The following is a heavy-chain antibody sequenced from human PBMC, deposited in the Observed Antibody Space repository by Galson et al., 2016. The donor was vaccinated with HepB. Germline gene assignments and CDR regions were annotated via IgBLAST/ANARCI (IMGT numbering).Heavy chain of an antibody. CDR1: GFTFSSHA. V-gene: IGHV3-33*08. J-gene: IGHJ4*02. Sequence: SLRLSCAASGFTFSSHAMSWVRQAPGKGLEWVASIWHDGSQKFYADSVKGRFTISRDNSKNTVHLQMNSLRAVDTAVYYCARDASGSRADFDYWGQGIPVTVSS. CDR3: ARDASGSRADFDY. D-gene: IGHD3-10*01. CDR2: IWHDGSQK.